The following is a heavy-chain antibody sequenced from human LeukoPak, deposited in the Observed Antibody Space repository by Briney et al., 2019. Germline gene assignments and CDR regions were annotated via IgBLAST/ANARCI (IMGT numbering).Heavy chain of an antibody. J-gene: IGHJ3*02. CDR3: ARGGVVTFPVAFDI. Sequence: GGSLRLSCAASGFTFSSYWMSWVRQAPGKGLEWVANINQDGSEKYYVDSVKGRFTISRDNAKNSLYLQMDSLRAEDTAVYYCARGGVVTFPVAFDIWGQGTMVTVSS. CDR1: GFTFSSYW. D-gene: IGHD2-21*02. V-gene: IGHV3-7*01. CDR2: INQDGSEK.